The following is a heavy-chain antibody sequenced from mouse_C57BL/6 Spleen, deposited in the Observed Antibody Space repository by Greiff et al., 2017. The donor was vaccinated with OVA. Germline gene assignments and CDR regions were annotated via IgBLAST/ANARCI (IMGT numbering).Heavy chain of an antibody. CDR2: ISSGGSYT. CDR3: ARRVNSAWFAY. Sequence: EVQGVESGGDLVKPGGSLKLSCAASGFTFSSYGMSWVRQTPDKRLEWVATISSGGSYTYYPDSVKGRFTISRDNAKNTLYLQMSSLKSEDTAMYYCARRVNSAWFAYWGQGTLVTVSA. V-gene: IGHV5-6*01. D-gene: IGHD4-1*02. J-gene: IGHJ3*01. CDR1: GFTFSSYG.